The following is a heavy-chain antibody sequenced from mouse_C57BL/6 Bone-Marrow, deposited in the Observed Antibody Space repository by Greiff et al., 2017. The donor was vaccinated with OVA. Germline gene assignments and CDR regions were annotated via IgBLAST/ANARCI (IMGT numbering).Heavy chain of an antibody. D-gene: IGHD1-1*01. J-gene: IGHJ2*01. V-gene: IGHV1-19*01. CDR2: INPYNGGT. CDR1: GYTFTDYY. CDR3: ARPYYGSNFYFDY. Sequence: EVQLQQSGPVLVKPGASVKMSCKASGYTFTDYYMNWVTQSHGKSLEWIGVINPYNGGTSYNQKFKGKATLTVDKSSSTAYMELNSLTSEDSAVYYCARPYYGSNFYFDYWGQGTTLTVSS.